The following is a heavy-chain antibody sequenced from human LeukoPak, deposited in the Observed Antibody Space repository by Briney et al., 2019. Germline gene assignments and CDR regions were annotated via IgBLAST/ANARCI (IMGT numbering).Heavy chain of an antibody. Sequence: SETLSLTCTVSGGSISSYYWSWIRQPPGKGLEWIGYIYYSGSTNYNPSLKSRVTISVDTSKNQFSLKLSSVTAADTAVYYCARRHTRLYYFDYWGQGTLVTVSS. CDR1: GGSISSYY. D-gene: IGHD6-6*01. J-gene: IGHJ4*02. CDR2: IYYSGST. V-gene: IGHV4-59*08. CDR3: ARRHTRLYYFDY.